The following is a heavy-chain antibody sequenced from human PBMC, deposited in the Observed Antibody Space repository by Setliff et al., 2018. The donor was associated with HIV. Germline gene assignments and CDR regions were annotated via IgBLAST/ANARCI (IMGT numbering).Heavy chain of an antibody. CDR2: INHSGST. J-gene: IGHJ5*02. CDR3: AREQPYYNFWSGYYSNWFDP. D-gene: IGHD3-3*01. V-gene: IGHV4-34*01. Sequence: SETLSLTCAVYGGSFSGYYWSWIRQPPGKGLEWIGEINHSGSTNYNPSLKSRVTISVDTSKNQFSLKLSSVTATDTAVYYCAREQPYYNFWSGYYSNWFDPWGQGTLVTVSS. CDR1: GGSFSGYY.